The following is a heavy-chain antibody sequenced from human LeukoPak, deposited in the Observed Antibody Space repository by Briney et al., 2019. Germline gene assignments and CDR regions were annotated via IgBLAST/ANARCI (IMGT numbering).Heavy chain of an antibody. CDR2: IYYSGNT. CDR3: ATLQGGPNYYDSSGRGAFDI. V-gene: IGHV4-31*11. D-gene: IGHD3-22*01. J-gene: IGHJ3*02. Sequence: SQTLSFTCVVSGGSIRNDDYYWSWIRQHPGKVLEWIGYIYYSGNTYYNPSLKSRVTISVDTSKSQFSLKLSSVTAADTAVCYCATLQGGPNYYDSSGRGAFDIWGQGTMVTVSS. CDR1: GGSIRNDDYY.